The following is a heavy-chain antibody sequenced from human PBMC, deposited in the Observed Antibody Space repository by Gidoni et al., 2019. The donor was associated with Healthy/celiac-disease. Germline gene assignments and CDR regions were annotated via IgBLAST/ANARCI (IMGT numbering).Heavy chain of an antibody. V-gene: IGHV1-8*01. CDR1: GCTFTGDD. J-gene: IGHJ6*02. CDR3: ARRYCSSTSCYANYGMDV. D-gene: IGHD2-2*01. Sequence: HVQLVQSGAKGKKPGASVEVSCKASGCTFTGDDINWVRQATGQGLEWMGWMNPNSCNTGYAQKFQGRVTMTRNTSISTAYMELSSLRSEDTAVYYCARRYCSSTSCYANYGMDVWGQGTTVTVSS. CDR2: MNPNSCNT.